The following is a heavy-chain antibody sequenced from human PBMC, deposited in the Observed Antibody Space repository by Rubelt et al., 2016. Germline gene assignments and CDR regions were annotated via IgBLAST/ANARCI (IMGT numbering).Heavy chain of an antibody. D-gene: IGHD6-13*01. CDR1: GGSISSSSYY. CDR2: IYYSGST. Sequence: QLQLQESGPGLVKPSETLSLTCTVSGGSISSSSYYWGWIRQPPGKGLEWIGSIYYSGSTYYNPSLKSRVTISVDTSKNQFSLKLSSVIAADTAVYYCARHLIAAAENWFDPWGQGTLVTVSS. V-gene: IGHV4-39*01. CDR3: ARHLIAAAENWFDP. J-gene: IGHJ5*02.